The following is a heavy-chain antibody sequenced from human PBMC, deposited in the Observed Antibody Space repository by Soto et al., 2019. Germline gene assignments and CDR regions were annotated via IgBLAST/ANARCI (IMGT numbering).Heavy chain of an antibody. D-gene: IGHD3-10*01. CDR2: IYYSGST. CDR1: GGSISSYY. V-gene: IGHV4-59*08. J-gene: IGHJ5*02. CDR3: ARRTRGSGSYYNVRGVNWFDP. Sequence: SETLSLTCTVSGGSISSYYWSWIRQPPGKGLEWIGYIYYSGSTNYNPSLKSRVTISVDTSKNQFSLKLSSVTAADTAVYYCARRTRGSGSYYNVRGVNWFDPWGQGTLVTVSS.